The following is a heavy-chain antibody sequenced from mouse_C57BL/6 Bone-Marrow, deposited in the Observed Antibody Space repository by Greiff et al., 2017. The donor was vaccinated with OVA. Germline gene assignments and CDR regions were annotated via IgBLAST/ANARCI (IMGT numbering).Heavy chain of an antibody. CDR2: INYDGSST. CDR3: ARGKDYSNYAYYAMGY. Sequence: EVKLMESEGGLVQPGSSMKLSCTASGFTFSDYYMAWVRQVPEKGLEWVANINYDGSSTYYLDSLKSRFIISRDNAKNILYLQMSSLKSEDTATYYCARGKDYSNYAYYAMGYWGQGTSVTVSS. D-gene: IGHD2-5*01. CDR1: GFTFSDYY. J-gene: IGHJ4*01. V-gene: IGHV5-16*01.